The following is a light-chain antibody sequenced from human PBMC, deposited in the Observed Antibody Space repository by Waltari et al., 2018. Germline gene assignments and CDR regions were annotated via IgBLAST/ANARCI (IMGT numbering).Light chain of an antibody. Sequence: QSVLTQPPSMSGAPGQRVTIPCTGSSSHIRAGYVVTRYQQVVGKAPRLLIFGYNNRPSGVPDRFSGSKSGTSASLAITGLQTEDEAVYSCQSYDRSLSGGVFGGGTKLTV. J-gene: IGLJ3*02. CDR3: QSYDRSLSGGV. CDR1: SSHIRAGYV. CDR2: GYN. V-gene: IGLV1-40*01.